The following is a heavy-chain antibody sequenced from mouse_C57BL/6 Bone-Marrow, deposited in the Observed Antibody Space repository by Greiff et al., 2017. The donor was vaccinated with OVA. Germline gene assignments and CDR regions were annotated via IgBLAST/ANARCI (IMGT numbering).Heavy chain of an antibody. CDR1: GYTFTSYW. CDR3: ARYFPYAMEY. CDR2: FDPNSGGT. Sequence: QVQLQQPGAEFVKPGASVKLSCKASGYTFTSYWMHWVKQRPGRGLEWIGRFDPNSGGTKYNEQVKSKATLTVDKPSSTAYIQLSSLTSKDSAVYYCARYFPYAMEYWGQGTSVTVSS. J-gene: IGHJ4*01. V-gene: IGHV1-72*01.